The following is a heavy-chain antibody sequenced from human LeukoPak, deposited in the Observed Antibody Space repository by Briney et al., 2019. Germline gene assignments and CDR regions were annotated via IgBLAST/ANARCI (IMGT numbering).Heavy chain of an antibody. CDR1: GGSFDGYY. Sequence: SETLSLTCAVYGGSFDGYYWSWIRQPPGKGLEWIGEVNHSGRANCNPSLKSWATITADTSKNQFSLKVTSVTAADTATYYCARHLTGERAFDIWGQGTLVTVSS. J-gene: IGHJ3*02. CDR2: VNHSGRA. CDR3: ARHLTGERAFDI. V-gene: IGHV4-34*01. D-gene: IGHD7-27*01.